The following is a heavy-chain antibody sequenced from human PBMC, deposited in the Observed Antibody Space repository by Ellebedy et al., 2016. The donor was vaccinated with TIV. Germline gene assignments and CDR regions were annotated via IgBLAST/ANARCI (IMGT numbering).Heavy chain of an antibody. D-gene: IGHD2-8*01. V-gene: IGHV1-69*04. Sequence: AASVKVSCKASGYTFTGYYMHWVRQAPGQGLEWMGRIIPILGIANYAQKFQGRVTITADKSTSTAYMELSSLRSEDTAVYYCAREENGVDYWGQGTLITVSS. CDR2: IIPILGIA. CDR3: AREENGVDY. J-gene: IGHJ4*02. CDR1: GYTFTGYY.